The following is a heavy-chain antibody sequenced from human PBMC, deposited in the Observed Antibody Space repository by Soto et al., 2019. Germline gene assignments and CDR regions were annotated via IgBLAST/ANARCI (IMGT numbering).Heavy chain of an antibody. J-gene: IGHJ4*02. CDR2: ISSSSSYI. CDR3: ARGNINYAFWSGPPTHFDY. D-gene: IGHD3-3*01. Sequence: EVQLVESGGGLVKPGGPLRLSCAASGFTFSSYSMNWIRQAPGKGLGRVPSISSSSSYIYYADSMKGRFTISRDNVKNSLYLQMNRLRAEDTAVYYSARGNINYAFWSGPPTHFDYWGQGTLVTVSS. V-gene: IGHV3-21*01. CDR1: GFTFSSYS.